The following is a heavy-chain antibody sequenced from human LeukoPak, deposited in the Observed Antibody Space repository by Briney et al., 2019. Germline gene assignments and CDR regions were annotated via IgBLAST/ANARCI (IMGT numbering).Heavy chain of an antibody. D-gene: IGHD3-16*01. V-gene: IGHV3-74*01. CDR2: INGDGSNS. J-gene: IGHJ4*02. CDR3: ARTSPTSHFDF. Sequence: GSLRLSCVASGFTFTTYRMHWVRQAPGKGLVWVSRINGDGSNSNYADSVKGRFTISRDNARNTLYLQMNGLRAEDTALYYCARTSPTSHFDFWGQGTLVTVSS. CDR1: GFTFTTYR.